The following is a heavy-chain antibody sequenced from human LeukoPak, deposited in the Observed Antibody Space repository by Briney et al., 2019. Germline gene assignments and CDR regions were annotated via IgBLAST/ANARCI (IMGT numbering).Heavy chain of an antibody. CDR1: GFTFSDSW. CDR3: AKARGSGSYYSNWLDP. J-gene: IGHJ5*02. V-gene: IGHV3-74*01. CDR2: INSDGSIT. Sequence: GGSLRLSCAVSGFTFSDSWMHWVRQAPGKGLVWVSRINSDGSITAYADSVKGRFTISRDNAKNSLYLQMNSLRAEDTALYYCAKARGSGSYYSNWLDPWGQGTLVTVSS. D-gene: IGHD3-10*01.